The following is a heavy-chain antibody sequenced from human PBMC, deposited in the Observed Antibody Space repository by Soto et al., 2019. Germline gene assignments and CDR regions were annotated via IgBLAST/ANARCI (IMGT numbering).Heavy chain of an antibody. CDR3: ARHLVRGDNTFDY. CDR1: GGSISISSYY. V-gene: IGHV4-39*01. J-gene: IGHJ4*02. D-gene: IGHD3-10*01. Sequence: SETLSLTCTVSGGSISISSYYWGWIRQPPGKGLEWIGSIYYSGSTYYNPSLKSRVTISVDTSKNQFSLKPSSVTAADTAVYYCARHLVRGDNTFDYWGQGTLVTVS. CDR2: IYYSGST.